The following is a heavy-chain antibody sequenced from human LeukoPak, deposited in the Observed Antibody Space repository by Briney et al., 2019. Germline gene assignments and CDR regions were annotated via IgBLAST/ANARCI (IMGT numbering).Heavy chain of an antibody. CDR3: ARTDHPYYYGSGSYPTDY. CDR1: GYTFTSYG. Sequence: GASVKVSCKASGYTFTSYGISWVRQAPGQGLEWMGWISAYNGNTNYAQKLQGRVTMTTYTSTSTAYMELRSLRSDDTAVYYCARTDHPYYYGSGSYPTDYWGQGTLVTVSS. CDR2: ISAYNGNT. D-gene: IGHD3-10*01. V-gene: IGHV1-18*04. J-gene: IGHJ4*02.